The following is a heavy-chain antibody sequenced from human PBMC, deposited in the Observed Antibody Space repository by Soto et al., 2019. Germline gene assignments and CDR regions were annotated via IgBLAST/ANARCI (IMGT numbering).Heavy chain of an antibody. Sequence: QVQLVQSGPEVKKPGASVKVSCKAPRYIFTAYFMHWVRQAPGQGLGWMGWINTNNGATHYGLSFYGRVTMTRDPSTYTDQMVVSSLQYDDKAVYYCVSYDPDARFDHWGQGILVIVYS. V-gene: IGHV1-2*02. CDR3: VSYDPDARFDH. CDR2: INTNNGAT. D-gene: IGHD5-12*01. CDR1: RYIFTAYF. J-gene: IGHJ5*02.